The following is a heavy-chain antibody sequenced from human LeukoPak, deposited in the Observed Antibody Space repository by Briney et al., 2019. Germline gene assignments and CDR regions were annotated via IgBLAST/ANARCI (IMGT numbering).Heavy chain of an antibody. CDR1: GYSFTSYW. CDR2: IYPGDSDT. Sequence: GESLKISCKGSGYSFTSYWIAWVRQVPGKGLEYMAIIYPGDSDTRYSPSFQGQVTVSADKSISTAYLQWSSLKASDTAMYYCARTDYGGNSIDYWGQGTLVTVSS. J-gene: IGHJ4*02. V-gene: IGHV5-51*01. D-gene: IGHD4-23*01. CDR3: ARTDYGGNSIDY.